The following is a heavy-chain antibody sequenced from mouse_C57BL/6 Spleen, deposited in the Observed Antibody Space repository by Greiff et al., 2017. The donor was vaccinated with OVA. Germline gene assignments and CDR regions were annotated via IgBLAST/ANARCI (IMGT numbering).Heavy chain of an antibody. Sequence: QVQLKQPGAELVRPGSSVKLSCKASGYTFTSYWIHWVKQRPIQGLEWIGNIDPSDSETHYNQKFKDKATLTVDKSSSTAYMQLSSLTSEDSAVYYCARARTGYFDVWGTGTTVTVSS. CDR1: GYTFTSYW. J-gene: IGHJ1*03. V-gene: IGHV1-52*01. CDR2: IDPSDSET. CDR3: ARARTGYFDV.